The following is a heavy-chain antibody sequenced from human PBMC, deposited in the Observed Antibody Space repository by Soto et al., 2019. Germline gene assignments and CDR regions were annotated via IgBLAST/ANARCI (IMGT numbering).Heavy chain of an antibody. Sequence: QVQLVQSGAEVKKPGSSVKVSCKASGVTFSSYAISWVRQAPGQGLEWLGGIIPIFGTANYAQKFQGRVTITADESTSTAYMELSSLRSEDTAVDYCARGGVRKDSSSWYYSSFDYWGQGTLVTVSS. D-gene: IGHD6-13*01. CDR3: ARGGVRKDSSSWYYSSFDY. J-gene: IGHJ4*02. CDR2: IIPIFGTA. CDR1: GVTFSSYA. V-gene: IGHV1-69*01.